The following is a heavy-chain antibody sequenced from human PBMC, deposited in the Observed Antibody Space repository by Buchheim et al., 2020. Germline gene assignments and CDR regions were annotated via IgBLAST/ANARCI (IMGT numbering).Heavy chain of an antibody. J-gene: IGHJ4*02. D-gene: IGHD2-8*01. Sequence: QVQLLESGPGRVKPSETLSLTCTVSGGSIKRYYWSWIRQPPGKRPEWIGYIFYTGGTNYNPSLKSRVIISVDPSKNQFSLRLNSVTAAGTAVYYCATFTYGLGHDFWGQGTL. CDR2: IFYTGGT. V-gene: IGHV4-59*01. CDR3: ATFTYGLGHDF. CDR1: GGSIKRYY.